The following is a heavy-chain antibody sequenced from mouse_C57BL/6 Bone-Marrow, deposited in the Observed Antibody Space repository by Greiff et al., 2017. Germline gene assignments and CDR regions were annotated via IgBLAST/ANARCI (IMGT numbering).Heavy chain of an antibody. J-gene: IGHJ3*01. Sequence: QVQLKASGAELARPGASVKLSCKASGYTFTSYGISWVKQRTGQGLEWIGEIDPRSGNTYYNEKFKGKATLPADKSSSTAYMELRSLTSEDSAVYFCARGVPYAAWFANWGQGTLVTVSA. D-gene: IGHD1-1*01. V-gene: IGHV1-81*01. CDR1: GYTFTSYG. CDR2: IDPRSGNT. CDR3: ARGVPYAAWFAN.